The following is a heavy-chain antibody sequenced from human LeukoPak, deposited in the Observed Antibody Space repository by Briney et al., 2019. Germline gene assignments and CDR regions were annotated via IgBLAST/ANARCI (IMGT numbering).Heavy chain of an antibody. V-gene: IGHV3-53*01. Sequence: GGSLRLSCAASGFTVSSNYMSWVRQAPGKGLEWVSVIYSGGSTYYADSVKGRFTISRDNSKNTLYLQMNSLRAEDTAVYYCARDRDSGSYAYFDYWGQGTLVTVSS. CDR2: IYSGGST. CDR3: ARDRDSGSYAYFDY. D-gene: IGHD3-10*01. CDR1: GFTVSSNY. J-gene: IGHJ4*02.